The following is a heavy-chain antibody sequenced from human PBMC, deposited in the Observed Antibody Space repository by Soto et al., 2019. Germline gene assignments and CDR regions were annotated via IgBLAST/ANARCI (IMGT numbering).Heavy chain of an antibody. CDR2: IWYDGSNK. CDR3: ASDGLRYFDWLPRATWFDP. J-gene: IGHJ5*02. Sequence: GGSLRLSCAASGFTFSSYGMHWVRQAPGKGLEWVAVIWYDGSNKYYADSVKGRFTISRDNSKNTLYLQMNSLRAEDTAVYYCASDGLRYFDWLPRATWFDPWGQGTLVTVSS. V-gene: IGHV3-33*01. CDR1: GFTFSSYG. D-gene: IGHD3-9*01.